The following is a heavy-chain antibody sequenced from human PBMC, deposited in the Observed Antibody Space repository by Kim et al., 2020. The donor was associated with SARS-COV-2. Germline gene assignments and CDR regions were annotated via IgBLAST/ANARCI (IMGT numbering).Heavy chain of an antibody. J-gene: IGHJ4*02. V-gene: IGHV1-58*01. CDR3: AAAGSSYGYPLDY. D-gene: IGHD5-18*01. Sequence: YAQKCTERVTLTRDMATSTAYMELSSLRSEDTAVYYCAAAGSSYGYPLDYWGQGTLVTVSS.